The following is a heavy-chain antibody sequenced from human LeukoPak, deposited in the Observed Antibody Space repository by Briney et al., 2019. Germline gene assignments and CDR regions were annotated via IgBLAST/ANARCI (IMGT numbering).Heavy chain of an antibody. J-gene: IGHJ4*02. V-gene: IGHV3-7*01. CDR1: GFSFTKYW. CDR3: AREPNSFDY. Sequence: GGSLRLSCAASGFSFTKYWMTWVRQAPGKGLEWVANINLNGSDKFYVDSVKGRFTISRDNAKNPLSLQMNSLGAEDTAVYYCAREPNSFDYWGQGTLVTVSS. CDR2: INLNGSDK.